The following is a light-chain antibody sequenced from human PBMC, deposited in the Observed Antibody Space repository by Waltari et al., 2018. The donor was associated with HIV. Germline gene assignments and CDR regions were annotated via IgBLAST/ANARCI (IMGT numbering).Light chain of an antibody. J-gene: IGLJ3*02. Sequence: SVLTQPPSVSGAPGQWVSISCTGHNSTIGAGFDVHWYRHSPGTATKLVIYGNTSLPSGVPDLFSGSRSGTSVTLDITGRRAEDEGDYFCQSYDSSLRGLWVFGAGTRLTVL. CDR1: NSTIGAGFD. CDR2: GNT. V-gene: IGLV1-40*01. CDR3: QSYDSSLRGLWV.